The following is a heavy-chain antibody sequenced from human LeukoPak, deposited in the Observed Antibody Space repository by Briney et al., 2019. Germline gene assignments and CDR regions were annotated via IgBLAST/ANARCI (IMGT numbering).Heavy chain of an antibody. Sequence: SVKVSCKASGYTFTSYDISWVRQAPGQGLEWMGGIIPIFGTANYAQKFQGRVTITADESTSTAYMELSSLRSEDTAVYYCARVMITFGGVIDYNWFDPWGQGTLVTVSS. CDR1: GYTFTSYD. J-gene: IGHJ5*02. CDR2: IIPIFGTA. D-gene: IGHD3-16*02. V-gene: IGHV1-69*13. CDR3: ARVMITFGGVIDYNWFDP.